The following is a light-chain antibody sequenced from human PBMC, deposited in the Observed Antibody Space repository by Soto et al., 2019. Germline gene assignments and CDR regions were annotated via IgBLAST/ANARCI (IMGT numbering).Light chain of an antibody. CDR1: QSVLYSSSNKNF. J-gene: IGKJ3*01. CDR2: WAS. CDR3: QQYYSTPLT. V-gene: IGKV4-1*01. Sequence: DIVMTQSPDSLAVSLGERATVNCKSSQSVLYSSSNKNFLAWYQQKPGQPPKLLLFWASTRESGVPDRFSGSGSGTDFTLTISSLQAEDVAVYYCQQYYSTPLTFGPGTKVEIK.